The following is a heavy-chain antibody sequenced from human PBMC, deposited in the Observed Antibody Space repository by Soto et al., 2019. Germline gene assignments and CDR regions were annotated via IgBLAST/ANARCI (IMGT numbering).Heavy chain of an antibody. V-gene: IGHV2-26*01. CDR2: IFSNDEK. J-gene: IGHJ5*02. CDR3: ERTLDDLGSGYYEP. D-gene: IGHD3-3*01. CDR1: GVSLSNARMG. Sequence: QVTLKESGPVLLKPTETLTLTCTVSGVSLSNARMGVSWIRQPPGKALEWLAHIFSNDEKSYSTSLKSMLTISKDTYNSQVVLTMTNMDPVDTAKYYCERTLDDLGSGYYEPWGQGTLVTVSS.